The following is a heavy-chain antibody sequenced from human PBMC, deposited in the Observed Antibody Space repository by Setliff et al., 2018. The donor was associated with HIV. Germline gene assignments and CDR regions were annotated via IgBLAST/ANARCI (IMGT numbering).Heavy chain of an antibody. J-gene: IGHJ4*02. CDR3: ARSSSIAARGFDY. D-gene: IGHD6-6*01. CDR2: IFSDDAN. Sequence: SGPTLVNPTQTLTLTCTFSGFSLTTSGVGVGWIRQPPGMALEWLAHIFSDDANSYRTSLKTRLTISKDTSKNRVVLTMTNMDPADTATYYCARSSSIAARGFDYWGQGTLVTVSS. CDR1: GFSLTTSGVG. V-gene: IGHV2-5*02.